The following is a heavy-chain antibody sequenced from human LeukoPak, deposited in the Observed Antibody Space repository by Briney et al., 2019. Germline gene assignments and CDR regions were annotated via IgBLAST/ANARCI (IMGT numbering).Heavy chain of an antibody. D-gene: IGHD6-13*01. Sequence: PSETLSLTCAVYGGSFSGYYWSWIRQPPGKGLEWIGEINHSGSTNYNPSLKSRVTMSVDTSKNQFSLKLSSVTAADTAVYYCARDTGYSSSWYWSNYYYYGMDVWGQGTTVTVSS. CDR1: GGSFSGYY. CDR2: INHSGST. CDR3: ARDTGYSSSWYWSNYYYYGMDV. J-gene: IGHJ6*02. V-gene: IGHV4-34*01.